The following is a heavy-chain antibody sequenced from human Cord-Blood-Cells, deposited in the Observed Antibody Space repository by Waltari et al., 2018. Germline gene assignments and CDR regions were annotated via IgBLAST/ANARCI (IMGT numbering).Heavy chain of an antibody. V-gene: IGHV3-74*01. Sequence: EVQLVESGGGLVQPGGSLRLSSAASGFTFSSYWMHWVRQAPGKGRVWVSRNNSDGSSTSYADSVKGRFTISRDNAKNTLYLQMNSLRAEDTAVYYCARGGTYYDFWSGYYYWGQGTLVTVSS. J-gene: IGHJ4*02. CDR2: NNSDGSST. CDR3: ARGGTYYDFWSGYYY. CDR1: GFTFSSYW. D-gene: IGHD3-3*01.